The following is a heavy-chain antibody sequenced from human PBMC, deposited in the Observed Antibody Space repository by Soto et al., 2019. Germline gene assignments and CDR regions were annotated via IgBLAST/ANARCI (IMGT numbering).Heavy chain of an antibody. CDR1: GESFSTYY. CDR2: INHSGNN. Sequence: SETLSLTCVVSGESFSTYYYNWIRQSPGKGLEWIGEINHSGNNNYSPSLKSRVTMSLDTSKNQSSLKLTSVTAADTAVYYCARGGSNDWQVAFDIWGQGTMVTVSS. J-gene: IGHJ3*02. V-gene: IGHV4-34*01. CDR3: ARGGSNDWQVAFDI. D-gene: IGHD3-9*01.